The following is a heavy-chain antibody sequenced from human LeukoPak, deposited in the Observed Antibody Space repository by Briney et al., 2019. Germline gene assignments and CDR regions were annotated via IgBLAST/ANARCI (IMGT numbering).Heavy chain of an antibody. Sequence: GESLKISCKGSGYSFASYWIGWVRQMPGKGLEWMGIIYPDDSDTRYSPSFQGQVTISADKSISTAYLQWSSLKASDTAMHYCARRRVVANDAFDIWGQGTMVTVSS. CDR1: GYSFASYW. V-gene: IGHV5-51*01. CDR2: IYPDDSDT. D-gene: IGHD3-22*01. CDR3: ARRRVVANDAFDI. J-gene: IGHJ3*02.